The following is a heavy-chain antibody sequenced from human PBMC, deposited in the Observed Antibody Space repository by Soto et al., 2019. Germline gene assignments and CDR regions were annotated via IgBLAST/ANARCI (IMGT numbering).Heavy chain of an antibody. Sequence: ASVKVSCKASGYTFTSYYMHWVRQAPGQGLEWMGIINPSGGSTSYAQKFQGRVTMTRDTSTSTVYMELSSLRSEDTAVYYCAAELYSGGRCCSFDIWGQGTMVTVSS. CDR2: INPSGGST. CDR3: AAELYSGGRCCSFDI. D-gene: IGHD2-15*01. J-gene: IGHJ3*02. CDR1: GYTFTSYY. V-gene: IGHV1-46*01.